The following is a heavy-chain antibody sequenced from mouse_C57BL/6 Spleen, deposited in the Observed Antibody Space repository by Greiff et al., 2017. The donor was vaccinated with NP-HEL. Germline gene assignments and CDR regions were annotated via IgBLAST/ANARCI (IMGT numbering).Heavy chain of an antibody. V-gene: IGHV1-64*01. D-gene: IGHD1-1*01. CDR3: AREGFITTVAFDY. Sequence: VQLQQPGAELVKPGASVKLSCKASGYTFTSYWMHWVKQRPGQGLEWIGMIHPNSGSTNYNEKFKSKATLTVDKSSSTAYMQLSSLTSEDSAVYYCAREGFITTVAFDYWGQGTTLTVSS. CDR2: IHPNSGST. J-gene: IGHJ2*01. CDR1: GYTFTSYW.